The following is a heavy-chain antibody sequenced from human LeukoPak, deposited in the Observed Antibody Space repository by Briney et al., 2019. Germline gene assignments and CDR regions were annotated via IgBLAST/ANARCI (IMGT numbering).Heavy chain of an antibody. CDR2: LWYDGRTK. J-gene: IGHJ4*02. CDR3: ARDYCGGDCYVDY. CDR1: GFTFSSHG. D-gene: IGHD2-21*02. V-gene: IGHV3-33*01. Sequence: GASLRLSCAASGFTFSSHGMHWVRQAPGKGLEWVAVLWYDGRTKYYAESVKGRFTISRDNSKNTLYLQMNSLRAEDTAVYYCARDYCGGDCYVDYWGQGTLVTVSS.